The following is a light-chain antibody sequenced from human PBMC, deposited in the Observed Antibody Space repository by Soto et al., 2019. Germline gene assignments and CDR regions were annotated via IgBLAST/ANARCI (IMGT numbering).Light chain of an antibody. CDR3: QQYENYWT. CDR2: DAS. V-gene: IGKV1-5*01. CDR1: QPISRW. J-gene: IGKJ1*01. Sequence: DIQMTQSPPTLSASVGDRVTITCRASQPISRWLAGYHQKPGKAPKLLIYDASNLESGVPSRFSGSGSGSEFTLTISRLQPEDFGSYYCQQYENYWTFGQGTKVEIK.